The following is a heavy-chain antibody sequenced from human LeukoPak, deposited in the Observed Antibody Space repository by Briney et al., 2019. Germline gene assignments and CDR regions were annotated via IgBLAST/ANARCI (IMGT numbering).Heavy chain of an antibody. D-gene: IGHD3-9*01. CDR2: IIPNSGGT. Sequence: GASVKVSCKASGYTFTVYYIHWLRQAPGQGLEWMGWIIPNSGGTNYAQKFQDRVTMTRDTAISTAYMELSSLTYDDTAVYYCARGRTISYGDAFDIWGQGTMVTVSS. V-gene: IGHV1-2*02. CDR1: GYTFTVYY. J-gene: IGHJ3*02. CDR3: ARGRTISYGDAFDI.